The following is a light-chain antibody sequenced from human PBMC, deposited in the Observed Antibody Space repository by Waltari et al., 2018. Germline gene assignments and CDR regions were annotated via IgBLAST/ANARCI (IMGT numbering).Light chain of an antibody. V-gene: IGKV1-9*01. Sequence: DIQLTQSPSFLSASVGDRVTITCRSSQGMSNYLAWYQQKPGKAPKLLIHTASTLQGGVPSRFSGSGSGTEFTLTISSLQPEDVAVYYCHQYYSIPYTFGQGTKLEIK. J-gene: IGKJ2*01. CDR2: TAS. CDR3: HQYYSIPYT. CDR1: QGMSNY.